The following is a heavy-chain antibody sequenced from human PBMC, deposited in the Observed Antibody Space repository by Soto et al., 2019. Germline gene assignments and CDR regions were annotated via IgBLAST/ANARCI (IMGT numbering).Heavy chain of an antibody. J-gene: IGHJ5*02. Sequence: EVQLVESGGGLVQPAGSLRLSCAASGFTVSSSYLYWVRQPPGKGLEWVSSIYKSGDTYYADSVKGRVTIARDNYKSTLFLPTSSLRAEDTAVYYCARGTVGTNPNWLGPWGQGTLVTVSS. CDR2: IYKSGDT. D-gene: IGHD1-26*01. CDR1: GFTVSSSY. V-gene: IGHV3-66*01. CDR3: ARGTVGTNPNWLGP.